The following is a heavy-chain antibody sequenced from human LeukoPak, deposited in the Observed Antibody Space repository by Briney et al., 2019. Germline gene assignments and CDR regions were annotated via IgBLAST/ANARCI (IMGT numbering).Heavy chain of an antibody. V-gene: IGHV4-59*08. J-gene: IGHJ4*02. D-gene: IGHD6-19*01. CDR2: IYQTGAT. CDR3: ARYGGSGWVIDN. Sequence: PSETLSLTCTASGVTISSYYWPWIRQPPGKGLEWIGYIYQTGATSYNPSLKSRVTISVDTSKAQFSLKLTSVTAADTAVYYCARYGGSGWVIDNWGQGTLVTAAS. CDR1: GVTISSYY.